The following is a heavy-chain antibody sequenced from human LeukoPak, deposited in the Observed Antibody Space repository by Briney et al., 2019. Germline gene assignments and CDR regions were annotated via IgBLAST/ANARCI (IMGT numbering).Heavy chain of an antibody. Sequence: TGGSLRLSCAASGFTFSSYAMNWVRQAPGKGLEWVSAISGSSGSTYYADSVKGRFTISRDNSKNTLYLQMNSLRAEDTAVYYCAKVAGYSYVGVYYFDYWGQGTLVTVSS. J-gene: IGHJ4*02. CDR3: AKVAGYSYVGVYYFDY. V-gene: IGHV3-23*01. D-gene: IGHD5-18*01. CDR2: ISGSSGST. CDR1: GFTFSSYA.